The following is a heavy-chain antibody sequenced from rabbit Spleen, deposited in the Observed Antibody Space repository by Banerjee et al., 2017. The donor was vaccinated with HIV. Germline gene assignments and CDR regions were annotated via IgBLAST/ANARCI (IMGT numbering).Heavy chain of an antibody. CDR3: ARSTYGYDDYGDLYYAAMDL. D-gene: IGHD2-1*01. CDR1: GFDFSVYG. V-gene: IGHV1S47*01. J-gene: IGHJ6*01. Sequence: QEQLVESGGGLVQPGGSLKLSCKASGFDFSVYGLSWVRQAPGKGLEWIGYIEPIFGRTYYANWVNGRFTISSHNAQNTLYLQLNSLTAADTATYFCARSTYGYDDYGDLYYAAMDLWGPGTLVTVS. CDR2: IEPIFGRT.